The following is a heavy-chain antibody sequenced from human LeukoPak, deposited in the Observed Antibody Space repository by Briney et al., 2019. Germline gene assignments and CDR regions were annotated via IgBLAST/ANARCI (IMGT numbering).Heavy chain of an antibody. D-gene: IGHD3-22*01. CDR2: INPNSGGT. V-gene: IGHV1-2*02. CDR3: ARAPLTYDSSRIYYFDY. J-gene: IGHJ4*02. Sequence: GASVKVSCKASGYTFTGYYMHWVRQAPGQGLEWMGWINPNSGGTNYAQKFQGRVTMTRDTSISTAYMELSRLRSDDTAVYYCARAPLTYDSSRIYYFDYWGQGTLVTVSS. CDR1: GYTFTGYY.